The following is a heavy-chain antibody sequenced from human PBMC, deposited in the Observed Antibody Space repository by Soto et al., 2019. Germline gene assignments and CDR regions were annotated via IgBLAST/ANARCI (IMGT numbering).Heavy chain of an antibody. CDR1: GGTFSSYA. CDR2: IIPIFGTA. V-gene: IGHV1-69*06. J-gene: IGHJ6*02. CDR3: ARDSGYEPSYYYYGMDV. D-gene: IGHD5-12*01. Sequence: VASVKVSCKASGGTFSSYAISWVRQAPGQGLEWMGGIIPIFGTANYAQKFQGRVTITADKSTSTAYMELSSLRSEDTAVYYCARDSGYEPSYYYYGMDVWGQGTTVTVSS.